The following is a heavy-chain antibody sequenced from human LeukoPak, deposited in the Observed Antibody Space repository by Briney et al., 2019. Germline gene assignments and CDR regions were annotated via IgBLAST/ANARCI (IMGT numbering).Heavy chain of an antibody. V-gene: IGHV1-2*06. CDR1: GYTFSGYN. Sequence: ASVKVSCKASGYTFSGYNMHWVRQAPGQGLEWMGRVISHSGGTNYAPRFQGRVTMTRDTSTSTAYMELSRLKSDDTAVYYCARGYNYGHDYWGQGALVTVSS. CDR3: ARGYNYGHDY. D-gene: IGHD5-18*01. CDR2: VISHSGGT. J-gene: IGHJ4*02.